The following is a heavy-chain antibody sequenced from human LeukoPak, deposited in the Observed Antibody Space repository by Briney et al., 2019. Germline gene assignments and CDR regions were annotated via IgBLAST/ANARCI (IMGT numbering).Heavy chain of an antibody. CDR3: ARPPIDGSIDGFEI. CDR2: INPKSGGI. D-gene: IGHD1-14*01. V-gene: IGHV1-2*02. CDR1: GYTFTDYF. Sequence: ASVKVSCKASGYTFTDYFMHWVRQAPGQGLEWMGLINPKSGGINYVQRFQGRVTMTRATSITTAYMELSRLRSDDTAVYYCARPPIDGSIDGFEIWGQGTMVTVSS. J-gene: IGHJ3*02.